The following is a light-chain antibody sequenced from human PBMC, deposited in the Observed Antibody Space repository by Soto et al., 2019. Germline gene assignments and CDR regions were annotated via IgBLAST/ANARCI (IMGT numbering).Light chain of an antibody. V-gene: IGKV3-11*01. CDR2: DAS. J-gene: IGKJ4*01. CDR1: QSVSRY. CDR3: QQRSDWPST. Sequence: EIVLTKSPATLSLSPGERATLSCRASQSVSRYLAWYQQKPGQAPRLLIYDASNRATGIPARFSGSGSGTEFTLTISSLEPEDFAVYYCQQRSDWPSTFGGGTKVQIK.